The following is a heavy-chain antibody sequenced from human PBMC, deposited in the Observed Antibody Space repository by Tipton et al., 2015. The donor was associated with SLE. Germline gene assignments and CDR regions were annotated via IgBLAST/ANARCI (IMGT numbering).Heavy chain of an antibody. V-gene: IGHV3-49*04. J-gene: IGHJ4*02. CDR1: GFTFGDYA. CDR3: TPEYSGYGLFDY. CDR2: IRSKAYGGTT. D-gene: IGHD5-12*01. Sequence: SLRLSCTASGFTFGDYAMSWVRQAPGKGLEWVGFIRSKAYGGTTEYAASVKGRFTISRDDSKSIAYLQMNSLKTEDTAVYYCTPEYSGYGLFDYWGQGTLVTVPS.